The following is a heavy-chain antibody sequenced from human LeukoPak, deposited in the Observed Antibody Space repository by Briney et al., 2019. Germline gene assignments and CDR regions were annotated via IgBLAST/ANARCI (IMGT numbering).Heavy chain of an antibody. V-gene: IGHV3-23*01. CDR3: CSGGSCYY. CDR1: RFTFSSYA. Sequence: GGSLRLSRAPSRFTFSSYAMSWVRQAPRKRLEWVSAISGSGGSTYYADSVKGRFTISRDNSKNTLYLQMNSLRAEDTAVYYACSGGSCYYWGQGTLVTVSS. CDR2: ISGSGGST. D-gene: IGHD2-15*01. J-gene: IGHJ4*02.